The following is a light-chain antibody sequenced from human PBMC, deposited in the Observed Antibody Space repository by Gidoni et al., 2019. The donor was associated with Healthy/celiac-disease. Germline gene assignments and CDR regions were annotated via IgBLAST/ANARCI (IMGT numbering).Light chain of an antibody. Sequence: EIVMTQSPATRSVSPGERATLPCRASKSVSSNLAWYQQKPGQAPRLLIYGASTRATGIPARFSGSGSGTEFTLTISSLQSEDFAVYYCQQYNNWPPWTFGQGTKVEIK. CDR1: KSVSSN. CDR2: GAS. V-gene: IGKV3-15*01. CDR3: QQYNNWPPWT. J-gene: IGKJ1*01.